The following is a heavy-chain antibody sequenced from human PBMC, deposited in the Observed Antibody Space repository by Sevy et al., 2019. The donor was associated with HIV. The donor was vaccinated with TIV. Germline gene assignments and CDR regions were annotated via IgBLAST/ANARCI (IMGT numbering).Heavy chain of an antibody. V-gene: IGHV3-21*01. D-gene: IGHD2-15*01. J-gene: IGHJ6*02. Sequence: GASLRLSCAASGFTFSSYNMNWVRQPPGKGLEWVSSISSSSNYITYADSVKGRFTISRDNAKNSLYLEMNTLRAEDTAVYYCARVVAYCSGGTYIPGYDYGMDVWGQGTTVTVSS. CDR1: GFTFSSYN. CDR2: ISSSSNYI. CDR3: ARVVAYCSGGTYIPGYDYGMDV.